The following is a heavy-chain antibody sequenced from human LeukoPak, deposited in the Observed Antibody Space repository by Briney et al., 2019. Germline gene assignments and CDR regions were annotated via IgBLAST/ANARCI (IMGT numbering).Heavy chain of an antibody. CDR3: ARDRSGVIRGADYYYYMDV. D-gene: IGHD1-26*01. CDR2: IYTSGST. Sequence: PSETLSLTCTVSGGSISSYYWSWIRQPAGKGLEWIGRIYTSGSTNYNPSLKSRVTMSVDTSKNQLSLKLSSVTAADTAVYYCARDRSGVIRGADYYYYMDVWGKGTTVTISS. V-gene: IGHV4-4*07. CDR1: GGSISSYY. J-gene: IGHJ6*03.